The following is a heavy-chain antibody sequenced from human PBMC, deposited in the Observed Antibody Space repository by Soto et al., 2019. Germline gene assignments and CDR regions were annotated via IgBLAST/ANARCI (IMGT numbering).Heavy chain of an antibody. Sequence: ASVKVSCKASGYTFSTSCISRVLQAPGQGLEWVGWIRPDNGNTKSAQRLQGRVTLTTDTSASTAYMELRSLTSDDTAMYYCARDTESNRYNDWGQGTPVTVSS. V-gene: IGHV1-18*01. CDR2: IRPDNGNT. CDR3: ARDTESNRYND. J-gene: IGHJ1*01. CDR1: GYTFSTSC. D-gene: IGHD1-20*01.